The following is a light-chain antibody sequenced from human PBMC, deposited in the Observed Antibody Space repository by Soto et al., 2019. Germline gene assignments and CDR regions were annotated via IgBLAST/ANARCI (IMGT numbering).Light chain of an antibody. Sequence: DIVMTQSPDSLAVSLGERATINCKSSQSVLYSSNNKNYLAWYQQRPGQPPKLLIYWASTRESGVPDRFSGSGSGTEFTLTITSLQAEEVAVYYCQQYESTAPTFGQGTKLEIK. J-gene: IGKJ2*01. CDR1: QSVLYSSNNKNY. CDR2: WAS. CDR3: QQYESTAPT. V-gene: IGKV4-1*01.